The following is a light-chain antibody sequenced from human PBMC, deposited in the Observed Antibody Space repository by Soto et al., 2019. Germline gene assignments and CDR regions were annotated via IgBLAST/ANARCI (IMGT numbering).Light chain of an antibody. Sequence: VVTQSTATLSVSPVERAALSCRASQSVSSNFLAWYQQKPGQAPRLLIYGVSSRASGIPDRFFGSGSGTDFTLTTNRLEPEDFAVYYCQQYANSPITFGQGTRLEIK. V-gene: IGKV3-20*01. CDR1: QSVSSNF. J-gene: IGKJ5*01. CDR2: GVS. CDR3: QQYANSPIT.